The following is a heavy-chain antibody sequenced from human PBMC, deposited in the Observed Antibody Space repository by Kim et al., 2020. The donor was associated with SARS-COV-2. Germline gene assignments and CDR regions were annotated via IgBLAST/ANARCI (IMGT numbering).Heavy chain of an antibody. Sequence: GGSLRLSCAASGFTFSSYAMSWVRQAPGKGLEWVSAISGSGGSTYYADSVKGRFTISRDNSKNTLYLQMNSLRAEDTAVYYCAKSPNYDFWSGYLYYFDYWGQGTLVTVSS. CDR2: ISGSGGST. D-gene: IGHD3-3*01. V-gene: IGHV3-23*01. CDR1: GFTFSSYA. J-gene: IGHJ4*02. CDR3: AKSPNYDFWSGYLYYFDY.